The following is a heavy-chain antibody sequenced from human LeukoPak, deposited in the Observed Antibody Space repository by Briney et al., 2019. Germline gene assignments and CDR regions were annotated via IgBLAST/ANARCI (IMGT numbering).Heavy chain of an antibody. J-gene: IGHJ4*02. CDR1: GGTFSSYA. CDR3: ASSPYSSGWYLVEGALDY. Sequence: SVKVSCKASGGTFSSYAISWVRQAPGQGLEWMGRIIPILGIANYAQKFQGRVTITADKSTSTAYMELSSLRSEDTAVYYCASSPYSSGWYLVEGALDYWGQGTLVTVSS. D-gene: IGHD6-19*01. V-gene: IGHV1-69*04. CDR2: IIPILGIA.